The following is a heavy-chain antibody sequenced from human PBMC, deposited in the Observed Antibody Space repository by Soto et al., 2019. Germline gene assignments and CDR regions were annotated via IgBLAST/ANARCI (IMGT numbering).Heavy chain of an antibody. V-gene: IGHV3-49*04. CDR3: SRKLRFLEWLRFRP. CDR2: IRSKAYGGTT. D-gene: IGHD3-3*01. Sequence: GGSLRLSCTASGFAFGDYAMSWVRQAPGKGLEWVGFIRSKAYGGTTEYAASVKGRFTISRDDSKSIAYLQMNNLKNEDTAVHYCSRKLRFLEWLRFRPRGQGTLVTGSS. CDR1: GFAFGDYA. J-gene: IGHJ1*01.